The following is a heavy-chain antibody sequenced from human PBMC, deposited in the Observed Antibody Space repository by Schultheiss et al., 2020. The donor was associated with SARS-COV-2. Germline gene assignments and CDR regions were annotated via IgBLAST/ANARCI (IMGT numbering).Heavy chain of an antibody. CDR2: IFHTGIT. J-gene: IGHJ4*02. V-gene: IGHV4-38-2*02. Sequence: SETLSLTCAVYGGSFSNGYYWGWIRQSPGKGLEWIGDIFHTGITNYNPSLRSRATLSVDSSKNHFSLNLTSVTAADTAVYYCTTDRDSSPYFWGQGTLVTVSS. CDR3: TTDRDSSPYF. CDR1: GGSFSNGYY. D-gene: IGHD6-13*01.